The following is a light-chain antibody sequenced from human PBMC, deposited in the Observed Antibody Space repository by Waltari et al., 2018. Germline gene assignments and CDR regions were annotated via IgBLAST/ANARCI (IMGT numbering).Light chain of an antibody. CDR1: SSNIGAKS. CDR3: AAWDDSLSGRV. V-gene: IGLV1-47*01. Sequence: QSVLTQPPSASGTPGLSVSISCPASSSNIGAKSLTWYQQLPRAAPKPLIYKDDQRPAGVPARFSGSKSGTSASLAISGLRSADEADYYCAAWDDSLSGRVFGGGTKLTVL. J-gene: IGLJ3*02. CDR2: KDD.